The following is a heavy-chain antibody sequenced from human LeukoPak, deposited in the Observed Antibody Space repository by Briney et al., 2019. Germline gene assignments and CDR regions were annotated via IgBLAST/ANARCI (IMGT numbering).Heavy chain of an antibody. D-gene: IGHD3-10*01. J-gene: IGHJ4*02. V-gene: IGHV3-30-3*01. Sequence: GGSLRLSCAASGFTFSSYAMHWVRQAPGKGLEWVAVISYDGSNKYYADSVKGRFTISRDNSKNTLYLQMNSLRAEDTAVYYCARARWFGESHFDYWGQGTLVTVSS. CDR3: ARARWFGESHFDY. CDR1: GFTFSSYA. CDR2: ISYDGSNK.